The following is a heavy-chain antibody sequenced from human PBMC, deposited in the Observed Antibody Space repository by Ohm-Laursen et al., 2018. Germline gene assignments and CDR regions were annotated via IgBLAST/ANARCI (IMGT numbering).Heavy chain of an antibody. D-gene: IGHD3-10*01. J-gene: IGHJ6*02. CDR3: ARDQSVWFGEPDYYYYYGMDV. V-gene: IGHV1-46*01. CDR1: GYTFTSYY. CDR2: INPSGGST. Sequence: ASVKVSCKASGYTFTSYYMHWVRQAPGQGLEWMGIINPSGGSTSYAQKFQGRVTMTRDTSTSTVYMELSSLRSEDTAVYYCARDQSVWFGEPDYYYYYGMDVWGQGTTVTVSS.